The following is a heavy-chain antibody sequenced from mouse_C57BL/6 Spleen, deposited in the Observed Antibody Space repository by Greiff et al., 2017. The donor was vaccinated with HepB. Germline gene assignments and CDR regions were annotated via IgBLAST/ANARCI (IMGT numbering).Heavy chain of an antibody. CDR3: ARHPFYGNYAMDY. D-gene: IGHD2-10*01. CDR2: ISSGGSYT. CDR1: GFTFSSYG. Sequence: EVQLVESGGDLVKPGGSLKLSCAASGFTFSSYGMSWVRQTPDKRLEWVATISSGGSYTYYPDSVKGRFTITRDNAKNTLYLQRSSLKSEDTAMYYCARHPFYGNYAMDYWGQGTSVTVSS. J-gene: IGHJ4*01. V-gene: IGHV5-6*01.